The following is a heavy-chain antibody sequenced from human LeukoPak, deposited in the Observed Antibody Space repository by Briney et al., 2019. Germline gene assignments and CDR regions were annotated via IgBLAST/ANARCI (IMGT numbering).Heavy chain of an antibody. V-gene: IGHV3-48*03. D-gene: IGHD6-19*01. J-gene: IGHJ4*02. CDR1: GFTFSSYE. CDR2: ISLSGSDT. Sequence: GGSLRLSCAASGFTFSSYEMNWVRQAPGKGLEWVSYISLSGSDTYYADSVTGRFTISRDTSKNTVSLQMNSLRAEDTAVYYCAGDKTTGGWYEFDYWGQGTLVTVSS. CDR3: AGDKTTGGWYEFDY.